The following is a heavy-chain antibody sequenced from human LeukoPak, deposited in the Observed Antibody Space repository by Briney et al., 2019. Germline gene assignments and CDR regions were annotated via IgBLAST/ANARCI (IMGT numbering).Heavy chain of an antibody. CDR1: GGSISSSGYY. J-gene: IGHJ6*02. CDR3: AIDIVVVVAAQYYYYYGMDV. Sequence: PSETLSLTCTVSGGSISSSGYYWGWIRQPPGKGLEWIGSIYYSGSTYYNPSLKSRVTISVDTSKNQFSLKLSSVTAADTAVYYCAIDIVVVVAAQYYYYYGMDVWGQGTTVTVSS. V-gene: IGHV4-39*01. D-gene: IGHD2-15*01. CDR2: IYYSGST.